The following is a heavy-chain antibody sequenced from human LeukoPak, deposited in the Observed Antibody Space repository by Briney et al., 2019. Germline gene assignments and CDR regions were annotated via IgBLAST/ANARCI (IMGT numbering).Heavy chain of an antibody. V-gene: IGHV4-30-4*01. Sequence: PSETLPLTCTVSGGSISSGDYYWSWIRQPPGKGLEWIGYIYYSGSTYYNPSLKSRVTISVDTSKNRFSLKLSSVTAADTAVYYCARGSSSGRSGHDAFDIWGQGTMVTVSS. CDR2: IYYSGST. CDR3: ARGSSSGRSGHDAFDI. D-gene: IGHD3-10*01. J-gene: IGHJ3*02. CDR1: GGSISSGDYY.